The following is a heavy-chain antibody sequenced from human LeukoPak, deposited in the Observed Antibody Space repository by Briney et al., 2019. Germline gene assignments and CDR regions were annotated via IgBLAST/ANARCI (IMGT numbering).Heavy chain of an antibody. J-gene: IGHJ4*02. CDR2: IWYDGRNK. CDR3: AKDLENYYDSSGYVDN. D-gene: IGHD3-22*01. V-gene: IGHV3-30*02. CDR1: GFTFSSYG. Sequence: PGGSLRLSCAASGFTFSSYGMHWVRQAPGKGLEWVAVIWYDGRNKYYADSVKGRFTISRDNSKNTVYLQMNSLRAEDTAVYYCAKDLENYYDSSGYVDNWGQGTLVTVSS.